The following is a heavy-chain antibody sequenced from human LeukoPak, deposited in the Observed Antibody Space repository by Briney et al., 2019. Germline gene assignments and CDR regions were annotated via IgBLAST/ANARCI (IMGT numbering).Heavy chain of an antibody. CDR1: GFTFSPYA. D-gene: IGHD3-22*01. CDR2: ISGSGGST. J-gene: IGHJ4*02. V-gene: IGHV3-23*01. CDR3: AKDRAYYSDSSGYYMVRAYDY. Sequence: GGTLRFSCAASGFTFSPYAMSWVRQAPGKGLEWVSGISGSGGSTFYADSVKGRFTISRDNSKNTLYLQMNSLRAEDTAVYYCAKDRAYYSDSSGYYMVRAYDYWGQGTLVTVSS.